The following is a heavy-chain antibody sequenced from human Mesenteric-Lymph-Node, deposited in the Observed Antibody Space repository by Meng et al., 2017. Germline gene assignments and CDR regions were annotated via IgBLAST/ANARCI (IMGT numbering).Heavy chain of an antibody. CDR1: GFTFTDHW. D-gene: IGHD1-1*01. CDR3: TNDRLIH. Sequence: GRVGESGGGLGQPGGSLRLSCAGSGFTFTDHWMHWVRQGPGKGLVWVSRINPDGSDPTYADSVKGRFTISRDNAKNTVYLQMNSLRAEDTAVYYCTNDRLIHWGQGALVTVSS. CDR2: INPDGSDP. J-gene: IGHJ1*01. V-gene: IGHV3-74*02.